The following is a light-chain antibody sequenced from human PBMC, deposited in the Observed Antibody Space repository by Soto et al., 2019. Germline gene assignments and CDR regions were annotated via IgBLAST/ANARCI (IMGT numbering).Light chain of an antibody. J-gene: IGKJ1*01. CDR3: QQYNSYSPT. Sequence: DIQMTQSPSTLSASVGDRVTITCRASQSISSWLAWYQQKPGKAPKFLIYDASSLESGVPSRFSGSGSGTEFTLTISSLQPDDFATYYCQQYNSYSPTFGQGTKVVIK. CDR2: DAS. V-gene: IGKV1-5*01. CDR1: QSISSW.